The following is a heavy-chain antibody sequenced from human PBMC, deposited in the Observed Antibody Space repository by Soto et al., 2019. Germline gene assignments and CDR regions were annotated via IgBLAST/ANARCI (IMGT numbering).Heavy chain of an antibody. CDR2: ISGSGGST. V-gene: IGHV3-23*01. CDR1: GFTFSSYA. J-gene: IGHJ4*02. CDR3: ARQLGSPAAAAQDY. Sequence: PGGSLRLSCAASGFTFSSYAMSWVRQAPGKGLEWVSAISGSGGSTYYADSVKGRFTISRDNSENTLYLQMNSLRAEDTAVYYCARQLGSPAAAAQDYWGQGTLVTVSS. D-gene: IGHD6-13*01.